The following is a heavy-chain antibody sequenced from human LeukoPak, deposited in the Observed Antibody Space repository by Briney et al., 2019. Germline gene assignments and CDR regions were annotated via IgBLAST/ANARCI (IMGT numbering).Heavy chain of an antibody. CDR2: IYYTGTT. J-gene: IGHJ4*02. Sequence: EPSETLSLTCTMSGDSTNTYFCSWIRQPPGRGREWLGYIYYTGTTNYNPSLKSRVTISVDTSKNQFSLRLSSVTAADTAVYYCASKSSDHGELRFDYWGQGTLVTVSS. D-gene: IGHD4-17*01. V-gene: IGHV4-59*01. CDR3: ASKSSDHGELRFDY. CDR1: GDSTNTYF.